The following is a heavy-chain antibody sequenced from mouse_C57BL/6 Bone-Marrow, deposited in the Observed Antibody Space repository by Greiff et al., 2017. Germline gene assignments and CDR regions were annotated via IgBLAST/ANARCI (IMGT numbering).Heavy chain of an antibody. CDR2: IDPENGDT. V-gene: IGHV14-4*01. CDR1: GFNIKDDY. J-gene: IGHJ2*01. Sequence: VQLQQPGAELVRPGASVKLSCTASGFNIKDDYMHWVKQRPEQGLEWIGWIDPENGDTEYASKFQGKATITADTSSNTAYLQLSSLTSEDTAVYYCTTGYYSNYVLFDYWGQGTTLTVSS. CDR3: TTGYYSNYVLFDY. D-gene: IGHD2-5*01.